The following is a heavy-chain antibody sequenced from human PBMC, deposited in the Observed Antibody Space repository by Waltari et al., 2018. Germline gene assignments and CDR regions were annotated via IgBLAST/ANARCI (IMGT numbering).Heavy chain of an antibody. J-gene: IGHJ5*02. CDR3: ARPDLGSYWFDP. Sequence: QVQLVQSGAEVKKPGASVKVSCKASGYTFTGYYMHWVRQAPGKGLEWMGRINPNRGGTNYAQKFQGRVTMTRDTSISTAYMELSRLRSDDTAVYYCARPDLGSYWFDPRGQGTLVTVSS. CDR2: INPNRGGT. D-gene: IGHD3-10*01. V-gene: IGHV1-2*06. CDR1: GYTFTGYY.